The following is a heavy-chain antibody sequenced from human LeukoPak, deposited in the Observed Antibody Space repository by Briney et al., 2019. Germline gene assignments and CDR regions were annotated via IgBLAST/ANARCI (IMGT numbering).Heavy chain of an antibody. CDR1: GFTFSSYA. V-gene: IGHV3-30*04. D-gene: IGHD6-19*01. CDR3: AKAGSSGWSSSGGDY. Sequence: GGSLRLSCAASGFTFSSYAMHWVRQAPGKGLEWVAVISYDGSNKYYADSVKGRFTISRDNSKNTLYLQMNGLRAEDTAIYYCAKAGSSGWSSSGGDYWGQGSLVTVSS. CDR2: ISYDGSNK. J-gene: IGHJ4*02.